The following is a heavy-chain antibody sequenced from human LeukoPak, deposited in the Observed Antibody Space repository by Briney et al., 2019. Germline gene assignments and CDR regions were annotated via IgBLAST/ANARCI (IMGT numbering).Heavy chain of an antibody. V-gene: IGHV3-23*01. CDR3: AKVPYSDYGSGRPPFMDV. D-gene: IGHD3-10*01. CDR2: LGFIGDST. J-gene: IGHJ6*02. CDR1: GFTFSSKA. Sequence: SGGPLRLSLEPSGFTFSSKAMSGFPKAPGGGLSKSSPLGFIGDSTYYADSVKGRFTISRDNSKNTLCLLMNSLRAEDTAVYYCAKVPYSDYGSGRPPFMDVWGQGTTVAVSS.